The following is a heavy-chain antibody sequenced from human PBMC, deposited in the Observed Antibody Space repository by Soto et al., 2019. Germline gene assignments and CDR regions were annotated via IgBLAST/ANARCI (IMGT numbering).Heavy chain of an antibody. V-gene: IGHV4-31*03. Sequence: SETLSLTCTVSGGSISSGGYYWSWIRQHPGKGLEWIGYIYYSGSTYYNPSLKSRVTISVDTSKNQFSLKLSSVTAADTAVYYCARAVFRKIVVVSWFDPWGQGHLVTVSS. J-gene: IGHJ5*02. CDR2: IYYSGST. D-gene: IGHD3-22*01. CDR1: GGSISSGGYY. CDR3: ARAVFRKIVVVSWFDP.